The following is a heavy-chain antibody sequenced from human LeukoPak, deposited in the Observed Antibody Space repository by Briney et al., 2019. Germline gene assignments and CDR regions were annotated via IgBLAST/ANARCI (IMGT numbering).Heavy chain of an antibody. CDR2: ISWNSGSI. Sequence: PGRSLRLSCAASGFTFDDYAMHWVRQAPGKGLEWVSGISWNSGSIGYADSVKGRFTISRDNAKNSLYLQMNSLRAEDTAVYYCARDRDVLRYFDWTFDYWGQGTLVTVSS. CDR3: ARDRDVLRYFDWTFDY. J-gene: IGHJ4*02. D-gene: IGHD3-9*01. V-gene: IGHV3-9*01. CDR1: GFTFDDYA.